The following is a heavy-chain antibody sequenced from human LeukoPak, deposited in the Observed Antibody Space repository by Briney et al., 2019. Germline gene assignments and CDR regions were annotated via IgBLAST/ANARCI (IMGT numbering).Heavy chain of an antibody. CDR3: ARGTMVRGVIGNWFDP. CDR1: GYTFTSYG. D-gene: IGHD3-10*01. CDR2: ISAYNGNT. J-gene: IGHJ5*02. V-gene: IGHV1-18*01. Sequence: GASVKVSCKASGYTFTSYGISWVRQAPGQGLEWMGWISAYNGNTNYAQKLQGRVTMTTDTSTSTAYMELRSLRSDDTAVYYCARGTMVRGVIGNWFDPWGQGTLVTVSS.